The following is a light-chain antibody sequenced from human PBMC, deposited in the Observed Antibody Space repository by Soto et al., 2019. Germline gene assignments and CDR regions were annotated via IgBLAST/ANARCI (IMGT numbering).Light chain of an antibody. J-gene: IGKJ2*01. CDR1: QHVGSDY. CDR3: QQYGSSQYT. V-gene: IGKV3-20*01. CDR2: ASS. Sequence: EILLTQSPGTLSLSPGTRVTLSCRASQHVGSDYLAWYQQKPGQAPRLLIYASSSRATGIPDRFSGSGSGTDFTLTIDRLEPEDFAVYYCQQYGSSQYTFGQGTKLEIK.